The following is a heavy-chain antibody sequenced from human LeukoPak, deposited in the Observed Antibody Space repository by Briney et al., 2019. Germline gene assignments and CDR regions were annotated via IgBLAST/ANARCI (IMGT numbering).Heavy chain of an antibody. J-gene: IGHJ4*02. D-gene: IGHD2-21*01. CDR3: ARDRPTGASRVFVVQ. CDR2: MSSGSSYI. Sequence: GGALRLSCTSTGFTFSTYAMTGVRQAPGKGLDWISSMSSGSSYIYHADSVRGPFTIPRDNTKNSLYLEMNNLRGEDTAIYYCARDRPTGASRVFVVQWGQGTPVTVSS. V-gene: IGHV3-21*06. CDR1: GFTFSTYA.